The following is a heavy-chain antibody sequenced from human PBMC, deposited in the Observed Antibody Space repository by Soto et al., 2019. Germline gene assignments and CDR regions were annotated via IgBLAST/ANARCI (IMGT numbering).Heavy chain of an antibody. CDR1: GGSISSGGYS. Sequence: QLQLQESGSGLVKPSQTLSLTCAVSGGSISSGGYSWSWIRQPPGKGLEGIGYIYHSGSTYYNPSRKSPVTLSVDRSKNQFSLKLSNVTAADPAVDYCARENNVLPGGYFDYWGQGTLVTVSS. D-gene: IGHD3-10*01. J-gene: IGHJ4*02. CDR2: IYHSGST. CDR3: ARENNVLPGGYFDY. V-gene: IGHV4-30-2*01.